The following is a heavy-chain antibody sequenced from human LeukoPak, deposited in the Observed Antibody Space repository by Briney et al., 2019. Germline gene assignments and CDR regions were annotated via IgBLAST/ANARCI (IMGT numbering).Heavy chain of an antibody. CDR1: GFTFSRNG. J-gene: IGHJ4*02. CDR3: AKDPQPIRYGSGFDY. V-gene: IGHV3-30*02. Sequence: PGGSLRLSCAASGFTFSRNGMHWVRQAPGKGLEWVAFIRYDGNNKYCADSVKGRFTISRDNSKNTLYLQMNSLRTEDTAVYYCAKDPQPIRYGSGFDYWGQGTLVTVSS. CDR2: IRYDGNNK. D-gene: IGHD3-10*01.